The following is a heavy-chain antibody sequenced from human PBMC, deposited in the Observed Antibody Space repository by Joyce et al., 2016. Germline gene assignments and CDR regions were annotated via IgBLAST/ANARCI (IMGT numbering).Heavy chain of an antibody. V-gene: IGHV1-3*05. CDR1: GYSFTNYA. J-gene: IGHJ4*02. CDR2: IQAGSGVT. Sequence: QVLLVQSGPAQKEPGASMTLSCKTSGYSFTNYALNWVRQAPGQGLEWMGRIQAGSGVTMFSQKFYDRVSITTDTSASTVYMEMRGLTSADTATYYCTRSLPHGDGDKRATDIWGQGTLVTVSS. D-gene: IGHD7-27*01. CDR3: TRSLPHGDGDKRATDI.